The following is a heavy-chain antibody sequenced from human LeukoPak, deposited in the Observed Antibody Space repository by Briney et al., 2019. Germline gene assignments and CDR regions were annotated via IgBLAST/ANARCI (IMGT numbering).Heavy chain of an antibody. V-gene: IGHV3-15*01. J-gene: IGHJ4*02. CDR2: IKSKTDGGTT. D-gene: IGHD5-18*01. CDR3: AHRDTAMVRVDY. Sequence: PGGSLRLSCAASGFTFSDHYMDWVRQAPGKGLEWVGRIKSKTDGGTTDYAAPVKGRFTISRDDSKNTLYLQMSSLKTEDTAVYFCAHRDTAMVRVDYWGQGTLVTVSS. CDR1: GFTFSDHY.